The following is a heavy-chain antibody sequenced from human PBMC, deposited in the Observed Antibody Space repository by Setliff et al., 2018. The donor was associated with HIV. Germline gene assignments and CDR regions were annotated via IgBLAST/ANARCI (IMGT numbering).Heavy chain of an antibody. D-gene: IGHD3-3*01. CDR3: ATIWMRGAYFDY. J-gene: IGHJ4*02. CDR1: GFTFSSYW. CDR2: INGDGTTK. Sequence: PGGSLRLSCAASGFTFSSYWMHWVRQVPGKGLMWVSRINGDGTTKRYAESVQGRFIISRDNAKNTLYLQMNSLTAEDTAVYYCATIWMRGAYFDYWGQGTLVTVSS. V-gene: IGHV3-74*01.